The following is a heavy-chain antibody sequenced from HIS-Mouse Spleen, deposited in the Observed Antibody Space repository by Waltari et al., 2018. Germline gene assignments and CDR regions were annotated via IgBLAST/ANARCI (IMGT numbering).Heavy chain of an antibody. CDR2: IYHSGST. CDR3: ARDPGYSSSSNAFDI. V-gene: IGHV4-38-2*02. D-gene: IGHD6-6*01. J-gene: IGHJ3*02. Sequence: QVQLQESGPGLVKTSETLSLTCTVSGYSISSGYYWGWIRQPPGKGLEWIGSIYHSGSTYYNPSLTSRVTIAVATSKNQCSLKLSSVTAADTAVYYVARDPGYSSSSNAFDIWGQGTMVTVSS. CDR1: GYSISSGYY.